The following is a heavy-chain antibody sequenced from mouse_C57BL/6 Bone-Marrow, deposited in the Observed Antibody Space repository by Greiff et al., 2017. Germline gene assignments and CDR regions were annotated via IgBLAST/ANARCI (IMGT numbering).Heavy chain of an antibody. Sequence: EVQLQQSGPELVKPGASVRIPCKASGYTFTDYTMDWVKQSLGKSLGWIGDINPNNGGTIYNQKFKGKATLTVDKSSSTAYMGLRSLPSEDTSVYYCERCGYRVFFAYWGQGTLVTVSA. CDR3: ERCGYRVFFAY. J-gene: IGHJ3*01. CDR1: GYTFTDYT. V-gene: IGHV1-18*01. CDR2: INPNNGGT. D-gene: IGHD2-2*01.